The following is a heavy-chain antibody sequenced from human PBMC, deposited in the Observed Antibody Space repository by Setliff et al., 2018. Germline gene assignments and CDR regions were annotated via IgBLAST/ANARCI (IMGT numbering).Heavy chain of an antibody. J-gene: IGHJ4*01. CDR3: GSGLHPDYPDY. Sequence: TGGSLRLSCEASGFMFSDYFMSWIRQAPGKGLEWVSFISRVVSVTYYGDSVKGRFTISRDNAKRSVYLQMNNLRVDDTAIYYCGSGLHPDYPDYWGQGTLVTVSS. D-gene: IGHD2-15*01. CDR1: GFMFSDYF. CDR2: ISRVVSVT. V-gene: IGHV3-11*04.